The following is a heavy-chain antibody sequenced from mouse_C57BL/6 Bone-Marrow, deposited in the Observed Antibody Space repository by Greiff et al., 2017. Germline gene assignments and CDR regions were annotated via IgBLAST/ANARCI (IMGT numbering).Heavy chain of an antibody. D-gene: IGHD1-1*01. J-gene: IGHJ3*01. CDR1: GFTFSNYW. CDR3: TRDYYGSSAWFAY. V-gene: IGHV6-3*01. Sequence: EVKLQESGGGLVQPGGSMKLSCVASGFTFSNYWMNWVRQSPEKGLEWVAQIRLKSDNYATNYAESVKGRFTISRDDSKSSVYLQMNNLRAEDTGIYYCTRDYYGSSAWFAYWGQGTLVTVSA. CDR2: IRLKSDNYAT.